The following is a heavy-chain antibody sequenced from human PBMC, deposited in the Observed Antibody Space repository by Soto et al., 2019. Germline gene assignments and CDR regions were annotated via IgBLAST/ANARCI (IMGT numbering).Heavy chain of an antibody. CDR3: TTCDKYSSGWVASCYFDY. J-gene: IGHJ4*02. CDR2: IKSKTDGGTT. CDR1: GFTFSNAW. Sequence: GGSLRLSCAASGFTFSNAWMSWVRQAPGKGLEWVGRIKSKTDGGTTDYAAPVKGRFTISRDDSKNTLYLQMNSLKTEDTAVYYCTTCDKYSSGWVASCYFDYWGQGTLVTVSS. V-gene: IGHV3-15*01. D-gene: IGHD6-19*01.